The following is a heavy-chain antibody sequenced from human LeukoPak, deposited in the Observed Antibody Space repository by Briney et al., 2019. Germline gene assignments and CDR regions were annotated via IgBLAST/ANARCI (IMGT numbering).Heavy chain of an antibody. D-gene: IGHD6-19*01. V-gene: IGHV3-11*01. J-gene: IGHJ4*02. CDR3: AREWIAVADLRGDYFDY. CDR2: ISSSGSTI. Sequence: GGSLRLSCAASGFTFSDYYMSWIRQAPGKGLEWVSYISSSGSTIYYADSVEGRFTISRDNAKNSLYLQMNSLRAEDTAVYYCAREWIAVADLRGDYFDYWGQGTLVTVSS. CDR1: GFTFSDYY.